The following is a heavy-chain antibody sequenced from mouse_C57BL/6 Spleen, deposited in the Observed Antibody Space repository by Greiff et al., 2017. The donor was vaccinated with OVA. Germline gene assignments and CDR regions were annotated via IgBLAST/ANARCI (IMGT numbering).Heavy chain of an antibody. D-gene: IGHD2-5*01. V-gene: IGHV1-9*01. CDR3: ARSGYSNYRVSYAMDY. CDR2: ILPGSGST. CDR1: GYTFTGYW. Sequence: QVQLKQSGAELMKPGASVKLSCKATGYTFTGYWIEWVKQRPGHGLEWIGEILPGSGSTNYNEKFKGKATFTADTSSNTAYMQLSSLTTEDSAIYYCARSGYSNYRVSYAMDYWGQGTSVTVSS. J-gene: IGHJ4*01.